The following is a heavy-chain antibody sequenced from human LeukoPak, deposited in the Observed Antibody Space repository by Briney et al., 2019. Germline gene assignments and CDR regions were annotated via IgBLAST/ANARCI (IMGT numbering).Heavy chain of an antibody. D-gene: IGHD3-3*01. J-gene: IGHJ3*02. CDR2: INTNTGNP. V-gene: IGHV7-4-1*02. Sequence: ASVKVSCKASGYTFTGYYMHWVRQAPGQGLEWMGWINTNTGNPTYAQGFTGRFVFSLDTSVSTAYLQISSLKAEDTAVYYCARDWLGSYDFWSGYSVFAFDIWGQGTMVTVSS. CDR3: ARDWLGSYDFWSGYSVFAFDI. CDR1: GYTFTGYY.